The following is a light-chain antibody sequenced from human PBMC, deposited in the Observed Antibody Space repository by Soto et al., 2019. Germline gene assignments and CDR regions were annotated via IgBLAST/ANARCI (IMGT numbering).Light chain of an antibody. CDR2: DAT. CDR1: QTIDSW. J-gene: IGKJ1*01. Sequence: DIQMTQSPSILSASVGDSVTITCRASQTIDSWVAWYQQKPGKAPKLLVYDATSLESGVSSRFSGSGSGTKFTLTIASLQPDDFATYYCQQYETFSGTFGPGTKVDIK. CDR3: QQYETFSGT. V-gene: IGKV1-5*01.